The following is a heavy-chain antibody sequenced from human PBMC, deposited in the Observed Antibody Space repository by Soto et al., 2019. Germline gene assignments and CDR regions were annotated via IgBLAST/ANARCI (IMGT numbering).Heavy chain of an antibody. CDR1: VFTFSTSW. CDR2: INPDGSAK. CDR3: SRYLDF. V-gene: IGHV3-7*01. J-gene: IGHJ4*02. Sequence: GSLRLSGAASVFTFSTSWMDWVRQTPGKGLEWVANINPDGSAKNYVDSVKGRFTLSRDNAKNSLFLQMSSLTAEDSGLYFCSRYLDFWGRGTLVTVSS.